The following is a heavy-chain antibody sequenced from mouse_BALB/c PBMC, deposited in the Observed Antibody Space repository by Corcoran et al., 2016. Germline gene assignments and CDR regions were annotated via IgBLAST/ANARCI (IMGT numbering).Heavy chain of an antibody. CDR3: TREPYAMDY. CDR1: GYTFTNYG. J-gene: IGHJ4*01. Sequence: QIQLVQSGPELKKPGETVKISCKASGYTFTNYGMNWVKQAPGKGLRWMGWINTYTGEPTYADAFKGRFAFSLETSTSTAYLQINNLKNEDTATYFGTREPYAMDYWGQGTSVTVSS. CDR2: INTYTGEP. V-gene: IGHV9-3-1*01.